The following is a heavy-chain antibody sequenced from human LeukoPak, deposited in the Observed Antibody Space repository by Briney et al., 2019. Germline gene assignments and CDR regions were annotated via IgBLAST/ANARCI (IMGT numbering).Heavy chain of an antibody. Sequence: ASVKVSCKVSGYTLTELSMHWVRQAPVKGLEWMGGFDPEDGETIYAQKFQGRVTMTEDTSTDTAYMELSSLRSEDTAVYYCATAYSDWLLRQYYFDYWGQGTLVTVSS. V-gene: IGHV1-24*01. D-gene: IGHD3-9*01. CDR3: ATAYSDWLLRQYYFDY. J-gene: IGHJ4*02. CDR1: GYTLTELS. CDR2: FDPEDGET.